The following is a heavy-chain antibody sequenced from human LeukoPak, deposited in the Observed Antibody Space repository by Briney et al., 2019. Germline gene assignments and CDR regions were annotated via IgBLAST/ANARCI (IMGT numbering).Heavy chain of an antibody. J-gene: IGHJ4*02. CDR3: ATYIGDTYRYFDY. CDR1: GGSISSGTYY. Sequence: SETLSLTCTVSGGSISSGTYYWGWIRQPPGKGLEWIGSIYYSGSTYYNPSLKSRVTISVDTSKNQFSLKLNSVTAADRAVYYCATYIGDTYRYFDYWGQGALVTVSS. D-gene: IGHD2-21*01. V-gene: IGHV4-39*01. CDR2: IYYSGST.